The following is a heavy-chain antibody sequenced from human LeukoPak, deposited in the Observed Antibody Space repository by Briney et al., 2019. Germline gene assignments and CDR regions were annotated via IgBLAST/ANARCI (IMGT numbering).Heavy chain of an antibody. V-gene: IGHV3-30*18. CDR3: AKDRSSSWYLVYYFDY. Sequence: PGGSLRLSCAASGFTFSSYSMNWVRQAPGKGLEWVAVISYDGSNKYYADSVKGRFTISRDNSKNTLYLQMNSLRAEDTAVYYCAKDRSSSWYLVYYFDYWGQGTLVTVSS. CDR1: GFTFSSYS. J-gene: IGHJ4*02. CDR2: ISYDGSNK. D-gene: IGHD6-13*01.